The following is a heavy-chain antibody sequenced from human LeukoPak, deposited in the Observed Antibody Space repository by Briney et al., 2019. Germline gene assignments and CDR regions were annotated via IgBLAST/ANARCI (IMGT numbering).Heavy chain of an antibody. CDR1: GDSVSSNSAA. CDR3: AIARYTSTDYYYYGMDV. V-gene: IGHV6-1*01. Sequence: SQTLSLTCAISGDSVSSNSAAWNWIRQSPSRGLEWLGRTYYRSKWYNDYAVSVKGRITINPDTSKNQFSLQLNSVTPEDTAVYYCAIARYTSTDYYYYGMDVWGQGTTVTVSS. D-gene: IGHD6-13*01. J-gene: IGHJ6*02. CDR2: TYYRSKWYN.